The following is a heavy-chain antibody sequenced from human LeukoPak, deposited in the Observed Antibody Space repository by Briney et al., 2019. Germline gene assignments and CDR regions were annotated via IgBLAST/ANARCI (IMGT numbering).Heavy chain of an antibody. D-gene: IGHD6-25*01. CDR3: ARVLTAAGLDF. CDR2: IHSDGRT. J-gene: IGHJ4*02. Sequence: SETLSLTCRVSGGSISGSRTWGWVRQAPGKGLEWIGNIHSDGRTAPNPSLRSRVTLSLDTSTNQFSLKMNSVTAADTALYYCARVLTAAGLDFWGQGILASVSS. V-gene: IGHV4-39*07. CDR1: GGSISGSRT.